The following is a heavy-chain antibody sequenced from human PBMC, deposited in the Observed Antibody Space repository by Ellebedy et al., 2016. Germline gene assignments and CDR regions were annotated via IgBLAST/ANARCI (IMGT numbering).Heavy chain of an antibody. D-gene: IGHD3-10*01. CDR3: ARGRGFGNDDYYYGMDV. CDR1: GYTFTGYY. V-gene: IGHV1-2*04. CDR2: INPNSGGT. Sequence: ASVKVSCKASGYTFTGYYMHWVRQAPGQGLEWMGWINPNSGGTNYAQKFQGWVTMTRDTSISTAYMELSRLRSDDTAVYYCARGRGFGNDDYYYGMDVWGQGTTVTVSS. J-gene: IGHJ6*02.